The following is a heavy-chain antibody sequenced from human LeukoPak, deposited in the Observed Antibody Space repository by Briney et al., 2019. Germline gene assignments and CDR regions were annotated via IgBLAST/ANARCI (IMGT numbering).Heavy chain of an antibody. CDR1: GYTFTKYG. CDR3: ATSTVFGVAPSRARIPYYMDV. V-gene: IGHV1-69-2*01. D-gene: IGHD3-3*01. J-gene: IGHJ6*03. Sequence: GASVKVSCKASGYTFTKYGITWVRQAPGQGLEWMGRVDPEDGETIYAEKFQGRVTITADTSTDTAYMELSSLRSEDTAVYYCATSTVFGVAPSRARIPYYMDVWGKGTTVTVSS. CDR2: VDPEDGET.